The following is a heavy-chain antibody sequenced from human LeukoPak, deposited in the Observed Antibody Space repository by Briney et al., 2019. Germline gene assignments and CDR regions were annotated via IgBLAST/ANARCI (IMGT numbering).Heavy chain of an antibody. J-gene: IGHJ4*02. CDR1: GFTFSSSA. V-gene: IGHV3-48*01. CDR2: ISSSASTI. CDR3: ARAVPVSY. Sequence: GGSLRLSCAASGFTFSSSAMSWVRQAPGKGLEWVSYISSSASTIYYADSVKGRFIISRDNAKNSLYLQMNSLRSEDTAVYYCARAVPVSYWGQGTLVTVSS. D-gene: IGHD2-8*01.